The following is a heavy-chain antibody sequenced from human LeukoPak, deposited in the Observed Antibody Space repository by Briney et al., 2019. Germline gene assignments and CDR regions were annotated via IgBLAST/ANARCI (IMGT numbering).Heavy chain of an antibody. V-gene: IGHV3-74*01. Sequence: GGSLRLSCAASGFTFSSYWMHWVRQAPGKGLVWVSRVNSDGSSTSYADSVKGRFTVSRDNAKNTLYLQMNSLRAEDTAVYYCARDLSDPYDSSAYYFDYWGQGTLVTVSS. CDR2: VNSDGSST. J-gene: IGHJ4*02. CDR3: ARDLSDPYDSSAYYFDY. D-gene: IGHD3-22*01. CDR1: GFTFSSYW.